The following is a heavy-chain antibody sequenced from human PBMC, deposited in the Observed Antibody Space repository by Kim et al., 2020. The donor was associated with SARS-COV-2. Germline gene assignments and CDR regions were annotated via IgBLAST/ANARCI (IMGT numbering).Heavy chain of an antibody. D-gene: IGHD3-22*01. J-gene: IGHJ4*02. CDR3: ASTRYRASYYYDSNGYYYLDY. CDR1: GFTFSSYA. V-gene: IGHV3-30*04. CDR2: ISYDGSNK. Sequence: GGSLRLSCAASGFTFSSYAMHWVRQAPGKGLEWVAAISYDGSNKYYADSVKGRFTISRDNSKNTLYLQMNSLRAEDTAVYYCASTRYRASYYYDSNGYYYLDYWGQGTLVTVSS.